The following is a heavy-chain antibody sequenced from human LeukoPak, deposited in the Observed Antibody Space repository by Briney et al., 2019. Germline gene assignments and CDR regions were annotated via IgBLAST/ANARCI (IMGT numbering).Heavy chain of an antibody. Sequence: SETLSLTCAVYGGSFSGYYWSWIRQPPGKGLEWIGEINHTGNTGYNPSLKSRVTISVDTSKNQFSLKLSSVTAADTAVYYCARAVALYSSSWPYFDYWGQGTLVTVSS. CDR2: INHTGNT. J-gene: IGHJ4*02. CDR3: ARAVALYSSSWPYFDY. D-gene: IGHD6-13*01. CDR1: GGSFSGYY. V-gene: IGHV4-34*01.